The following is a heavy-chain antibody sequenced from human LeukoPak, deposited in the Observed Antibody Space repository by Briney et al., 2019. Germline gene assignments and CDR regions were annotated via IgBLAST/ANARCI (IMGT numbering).Heavy chain of an antibody. V-gene: IGHV3-9*01. CDR2: ISWNSGSI. CDR3: AKDMEMATIESGLDY. D-gene: IGHD5-24*01. Sequence: GGSLRLSCAASGLTFHDYAMHWVRQAPGKGLEWVSGISWNSGSIGYADSVKGRFTISRDNAKNSLYLQMNSLRAEDTALYYCAKDMEMATIESGLDYWGQGTLVTVSS. J-gene: IGHJ4*02. CDR1: GLTFHDYA.